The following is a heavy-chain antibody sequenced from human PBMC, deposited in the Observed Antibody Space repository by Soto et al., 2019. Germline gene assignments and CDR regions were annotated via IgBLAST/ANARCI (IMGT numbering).Heavy chain of an antibody. D-gene: IGHD3-3*02. CDR2: INHSGST. CDR1: GGSFSGYY. Sequence: SETLSLTCAVYGGSFSGYYWSWIRQPPGKGLEWIGEINHSGSTNYNPSLKSRFTISRDNAKNSLYLQMNSLRAEDTAVYYCARDTETLGPRANDALDIWGQGTMVTVSS. J-gene: IGHJ3*02. V-gene: IGHV4-34*01. CDR3: ARDTETLGPRANDALDI.